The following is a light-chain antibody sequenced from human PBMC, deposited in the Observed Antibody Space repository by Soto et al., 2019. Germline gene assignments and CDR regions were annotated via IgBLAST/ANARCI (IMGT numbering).Light chain of an antibody. V-gene: IGKV1-17*01. J-gene: IGKJ4*01. CDR2: AAS. CDR3: HQLHIYPLI. CDR1: QGIRNG. Sequence: DIQVTQTPSSLSASVGDRVAITWRASQGIRNGLGWFQQKPGKAPKCLISAASTLQNGVPSRFSGSGSGTDFTLTISSLQPEDFATYYCHQLHIYPLIFRGGT.